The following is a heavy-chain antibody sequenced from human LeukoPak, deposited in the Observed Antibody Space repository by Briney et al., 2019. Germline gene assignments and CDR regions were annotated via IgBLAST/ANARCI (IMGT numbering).Heavy chain of an antibody. CDR2: IYYSGST. V-gene: IGHV4-59*01. Sequence: SETLSLTCAVYGGSFSGYYWSWIRQPPGKGLEWIGYIYYSGSTNYNSSLKSRVTISVDTSKNQFSLKLSSVTAADMAVYYCARVRGRNAFDIWGQGTMVTVSS. CDR3: ARVRGRNAFDI. CDR1: GGSFSGYY. J-gene: IGHJ3*02.